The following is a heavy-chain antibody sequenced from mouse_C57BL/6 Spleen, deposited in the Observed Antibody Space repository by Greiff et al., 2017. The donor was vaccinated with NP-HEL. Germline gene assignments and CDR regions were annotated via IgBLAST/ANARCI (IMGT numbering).Heavy chain of an antibody. Sequence: VQLQQSGAELVRPGASVKLSCTASGFNIKDYYMHWVKQRPEQGLEWIGRIDPEDGDTEYAPKFQGKATMTADTSSNTAYLQLSSLTSEDTAVYYCTTPIYYYGSSYEFAYWGQGTLVTVSA. CDR2: IDPEDGDT. CDR1: GFNIKDYY. CDR3: TTPIYYYGSSYEFAY. V-gene: IGHV14-1*01. D-gene: IGHD1-1*01. J-gene: IGHJ3*01.